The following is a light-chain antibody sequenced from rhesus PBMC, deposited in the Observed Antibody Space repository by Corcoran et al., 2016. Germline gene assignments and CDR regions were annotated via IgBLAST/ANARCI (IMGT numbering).Light chain of an antibody. CDR1: QTLRNY. V-gene: IGKV1S9*01. J-gene: IGKJ3*01. CDR3: QQGYSYPFT. Sequence: DIQMTQSPSSLSASVGDRVTITCQASQTLRNYLNWYQQKPGKIPKLRIYRASSLQSGIPSRFCGSGVGTDFTLTISSRQPEDFATYYCQQGYSYPFTFGPGTKLEIK. CDR2: RAS.